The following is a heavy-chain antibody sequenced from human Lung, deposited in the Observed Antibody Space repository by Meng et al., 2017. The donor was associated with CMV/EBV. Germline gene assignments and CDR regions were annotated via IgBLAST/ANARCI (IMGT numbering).Heavy chain of an antibody. D-gene: IGHD3-22*01. CDR2: IYWDGDK. V-gene: IGHV2-5*02. CDR1: GFSFSTSGVG. Sequence: QITLKEAGPTLLKPTXTLTLTCPVSGFSFSTSGVGVGWIRQPPGKALEWLALIYWDGDKRYSPSLENRLVITKDTSRNLVVLAMTNMDPVDTATYYCARQSYYDDSGYYFDYWGQGTLVTAPQ. CDR3: ARQSYYDDSGYYFDY. J-gene: IGHJ4*02.